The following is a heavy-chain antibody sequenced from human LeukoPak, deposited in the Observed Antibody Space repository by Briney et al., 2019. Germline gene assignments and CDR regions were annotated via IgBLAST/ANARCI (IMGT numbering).Heavy chain of an antibody. CDR3: ARDYEGSYDFWSGYYLPFDY. V-gene: IGHV1-69*05. D-gene: IGHD3-3*01. CDR1: GGTFSSYA. CDR2: IIPIFGTA. Sequence: SVKVSCKASGGTFSSYAISWVRQAPGQGLEWMGRIIPIFGTANYAQKFQGRVTITTDESTSTAYMELRSLRSNDTAVYYCARDYEGSYDFWSGYYLPFDYWGQGTLVTVSS. J-gene: IGHJ4*02.